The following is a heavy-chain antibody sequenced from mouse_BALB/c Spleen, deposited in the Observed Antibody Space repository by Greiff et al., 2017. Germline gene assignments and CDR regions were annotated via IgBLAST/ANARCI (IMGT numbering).Heavy chain of an antibody. V-gene: IGHV1-80*01. J-gene: IGHJ4*01. CDR3: ARRGNYYGSRRDAMDY. Sequence: QVQLKQSGAELVRPGSSVKISCKASGYAFSSYWMNWVKQRPGQGLEWIGQIYPGDGDTNYNGKFKGKATLTADKSSSTAYMQLSSLTSEDSAVYFCARRGNYYGSRRDAMDYWGQGTSVTVSS. CDR2: IYPGDGDT. CDR1: GYAFSSYW. D-gene: IGHD1-1*01.